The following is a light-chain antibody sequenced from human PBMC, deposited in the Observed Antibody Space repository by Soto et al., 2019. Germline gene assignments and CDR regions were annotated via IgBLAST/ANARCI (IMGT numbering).Light chain of an antibody. CDR1: QTISNW. J-gene: IGKJ1*01. V-gene: IGKV1-5*03. CDR3: QEYNSWTWT. CDR2: EAS. Sequence: DIQMTQSPSTLSASVGDRVTITCRASQTISNWVAWYQQKPGNAPKLLISEASILKSGVPSRFSGSGSGTEFTLTISSLQPDDFATYYCQEYNSWTWTFGQGTKVEV.